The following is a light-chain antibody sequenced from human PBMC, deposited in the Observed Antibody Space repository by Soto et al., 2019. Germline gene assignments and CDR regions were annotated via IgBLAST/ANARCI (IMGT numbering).Light chain of an antibody. CDR2: GAS. Sequence: EIVLTQSPGTLSLSPGAGATLACRARQSLRSTYLAWYQQKPGQAPRLLIYGASNRATGIPDRFSGSGSGTDFTLTVSRLEPEDFAVYYCQQYGSSPFITFGQGTRLEIK. CDR1: QSLRSTY. J-gene: IGKJ5*01. V-gene: IGKV3-20*01. CDR3: QQYGSSPFIT.